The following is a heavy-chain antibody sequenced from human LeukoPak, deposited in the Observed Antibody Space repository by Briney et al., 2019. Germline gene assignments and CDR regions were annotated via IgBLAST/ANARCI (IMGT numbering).Heavy chain of an antibody. V-gene: IGHV3-21*01. CDR1: GFTFSSYS. CDR3: ARGDHLLLWDAFDI. D-gene: IGHD3-10*01. CDR2: ISSSSSYI. Sequence: PGGSLRLSCAASGFTFSSYSMNWVRQAPGKGLEWVSSISSSSSYIYYADSVKGRFTISRDNAKNSLYLQMNSLRDEDTAVYYCARGDHLLLWDAFDIWGQGTMVTVSS. J-gene: IGHJ3*02.